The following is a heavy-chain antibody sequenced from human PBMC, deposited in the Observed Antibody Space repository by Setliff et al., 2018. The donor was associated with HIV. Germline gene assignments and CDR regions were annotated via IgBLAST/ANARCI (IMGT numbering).Heavy chain of an antibody. CDR3: ARDPALRTGYYDY. Sequence: ASVKVSCKASGYSFTNHSIHWVRQAPGQRPEWTGWINAGNGDTKYSRKFQGRVTITRDTTATTEYMVLNSLKFDDTAIYYCARDPALRTGYYDYWGQGTLVTVSS. D-gene: IGHD1-1*01. CDR2: INAGNGDT. CDR1: GYSFTNHS. J-gene: IGHJ4*02. V-gene: IGHV1-3*01.